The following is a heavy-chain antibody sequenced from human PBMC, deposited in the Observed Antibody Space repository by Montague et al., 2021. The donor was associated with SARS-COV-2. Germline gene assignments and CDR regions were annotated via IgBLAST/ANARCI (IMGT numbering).Heavy chain of an antibody. CDR1: SGSINYYY. CDR2: IYYSGNA. V-gene: IGHV4-59*12. J-gene: IGHJ3*02. CDR3: ARDGVVYEFGGHNWCTDAFDI. Sequence: SETLSLTCAVSSGSINYYYLSWIRQSPGKGLEWIGYIYYSGNANYSPSLQSRVTISVDSSKTQFSLRLTSVTAADTAVYYCARDGVVYEFGGHNWCTDAFDIWGQGTLVTVSS. D-gene: IGHD2-8*02.